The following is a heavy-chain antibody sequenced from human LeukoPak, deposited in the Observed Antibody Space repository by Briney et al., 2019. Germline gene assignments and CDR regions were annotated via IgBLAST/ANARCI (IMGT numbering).Heavy chain of an antibody. Sequence: PSETLSLTCTVSGGSVRSDSNYWSWIRQPPGKGLEWIGYIHYSGSTNYNPSLKSRVTISVDTSKNQFSLKLSSVTAADTAMYYCARLLYYGSGSYYNWFDPWGQGTLVTVSS. CDR2: IHYSGST. J-gene: IGHJ5*02. D-gene: IGHD3-10*01. V-gene: IGHV4-61*01. CDR1: GGSVRSDSNY. CDR3: ARLLYYGSGSYYNWFDP.